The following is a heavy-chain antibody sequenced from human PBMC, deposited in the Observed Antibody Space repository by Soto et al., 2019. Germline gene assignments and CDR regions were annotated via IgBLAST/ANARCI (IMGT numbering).Heavy chain of an antibody. V-gene: IGHV4-39*01. Sequence: ETLSLTCTVSGGSISSSSYYWGWIRQPPVNVLEWIGSIYYSGSTYYNPSLKSRVTISVDTSKNQFSLKLSSVTAADTAVYYCARRYKYYDRSGYYGWFDPWGQGTLVTVSS. CDR2: IYYSGST. J-gene: IGHJ5*02. CDR1: GGSISSSSYY. CDR3: ARRYKYYDRSGYYGWFDP. D-gene: IGHD3-22*01.